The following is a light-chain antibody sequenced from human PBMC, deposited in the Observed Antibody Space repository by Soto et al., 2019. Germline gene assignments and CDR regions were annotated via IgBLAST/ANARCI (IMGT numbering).Light chain of an antibody. V-gene: IGKV3-11*01. CDR1: QSVSSY. CDR3: QQRGT. CDR2: DAS. Sequence: EIVLTQSPATLSLSPGERATLSCRASQSVSSYLAWYQQKSGQAPRLLIYDASNRATGIPARFSGSGSGTDFTLTISSLEPKDFAVYYCQQRGTFGQGTRLEIQ. J-gene: IGKJ5*01.